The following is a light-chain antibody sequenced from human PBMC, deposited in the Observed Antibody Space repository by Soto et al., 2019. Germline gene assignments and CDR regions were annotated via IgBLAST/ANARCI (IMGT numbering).Light chain of an antibody. J-gene: IGKJ5*01. Sequence: ELVMTQSPATLSVAPVERATLSCMASQTIRTFFAWYQQKPGQPPRPLKYGVSTGATGIPAMFSGSGSGTDFTLTISSLEPEDFAVYYCQHRMNWPLTFGQGTRLEIK. CDR1: QTIRTF. V-gene: IGKV3-11*01. CDR3: QHRMNWPLT. CDR2: GVS.